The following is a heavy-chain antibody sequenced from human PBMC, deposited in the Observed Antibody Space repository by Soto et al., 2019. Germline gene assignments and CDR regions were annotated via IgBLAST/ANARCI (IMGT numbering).Heavy chain of an antibody. D-gene: IGHD2-2*01. J-gene: IGHJ5*02. V-gene: IGHV1-18*01. Sequence: ASVKVSCKASGYTFTSYGISWVRQAPGQGLEWMGWISAYNGNTNYAQKLQGRVTMTTDTSTSTAYMELRSLRSDDTAVYYCARGGDIVLVPAAPRGFRFDPWGQGTLVTSPQ. CDR1: GYTFTSYG. CDR2: ISAYNGNT. CDR3: ARGGDIVLVPAAPRGFRFDP.